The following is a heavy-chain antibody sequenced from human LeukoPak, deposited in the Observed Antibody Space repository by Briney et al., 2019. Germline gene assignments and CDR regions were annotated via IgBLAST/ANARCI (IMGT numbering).Heavy chain of an antibody. CDR2: INPNSGGT. CDR3: ARDGNYYESGSYSWFDY. CDR1: GYTFTGYY. D-gene: IGHD3-10*01. Sequence: ASVKVSCKASGYTFTGYYMHWVRQAPGQGLEWMGWINPNSGGTTYAQKFQGRVTMTRDMSTSTVYMELSSLRSEDTAVYYCARDGNYYESGSYSWFDYWGQGTLVTVSS. J-gene: IGHJ5*01. V-gene: IGHV1-2*02.